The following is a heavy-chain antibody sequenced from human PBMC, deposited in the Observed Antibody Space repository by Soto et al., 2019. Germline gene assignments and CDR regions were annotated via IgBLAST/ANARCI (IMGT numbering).Heavy chain of an antibody. J-gene: IGHJ4*02. CDR1: GGSIGSGVYF. Sequence: SETLSLTCTVSGGSIGSGVYFWSWIRQPPGKGLEWIGFISYTGSALYNPSLKSRVAISVDTSKNQFSLKLTSVSAADAAVYYCATMGATTGSYYFEYWGQGTLVTVSS. CDR2: ISYTGSA. V-gene: IGHV4-30-4*01. CDR3: ATMGATTGSYYFEY. D-gene: IGHD1-26*01.